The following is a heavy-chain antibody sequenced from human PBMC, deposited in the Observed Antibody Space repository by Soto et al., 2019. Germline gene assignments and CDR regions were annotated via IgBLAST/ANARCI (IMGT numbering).Heavy chain of an antibody. D-gene: IGHD3-16*02. V-gene: IGHV3-23*01. CDR1: GFTFNTFA. CDR3: AKDFFMITFGGVIADAFDI. CDR2: ISISGDRT. Sequence: GGSLRLSCVTSGFTFNTFAMSWVRRAPGKGLEWVSAISISGDRTYYADSGKGRFTISRDNSKNTLYLQMNSLRAEDTAVYYCAKDFFMITFGGVIADAFDIWGQGTMVTVSS. J-gene: IGHJ3*02.